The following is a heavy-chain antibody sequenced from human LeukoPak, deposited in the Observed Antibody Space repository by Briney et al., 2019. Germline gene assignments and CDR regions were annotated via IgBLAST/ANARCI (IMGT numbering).Heavy chain of an antibody. V-gene: IGHV1-2*02. D-gene: IGHD5-18*01. Sequence: ASVKVSCKASGYTFTGYYMHWVRQAPGQGLEWMGWINPNSGGTNYAQKFRGRVTMTRDTSISTAYMELSRLRSDDTAVYYCARDAALDTPMITPGFDYWGQGTLVTVSS. CDR2: INPNSGGT. CDR1: GYTFTGYY. J-gene: IGHJ4*02. CDR3: ARDAALDTPMITPGFDY.